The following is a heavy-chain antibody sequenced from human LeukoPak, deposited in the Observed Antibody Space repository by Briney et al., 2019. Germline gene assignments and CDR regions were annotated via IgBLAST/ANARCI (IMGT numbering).Heavy chain of an antibody. Sequence: TSESLSLTCTVSYYSISSGYYWGWSRQPPGKGLEWIGSIYHSGSTYYNPSLKSRVTISVDTSKNQFSLNLSSVTAADTAVYYCVRDPTLYCSGGSCYSEGPEFDYWGQGTLVTVSS. D-gene: IGHD2-15*01. CDR3: VRDPTLYCSGGSCYSEGPEFDY. CDR1: YYSISSGYY. J-gene: IGHJ4*02. CDR2: IYHSGST. V-gene: IGHV4-38-2*02.